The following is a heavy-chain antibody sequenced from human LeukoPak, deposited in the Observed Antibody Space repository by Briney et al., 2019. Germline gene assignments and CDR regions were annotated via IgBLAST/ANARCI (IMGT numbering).Heavy chain of an antibody. V-gene: IGHV3-11*04. CDR3: ARDLSGVAGYTYGRGIDY. CDR2: ISSSGSTI. CDR1: GFTFSDYY. D-gene: IGHD5-18*01. Sequence: GGSLRLSCVASGFTFSDYYMSWIRQAPGKGLEWVSYISSSGSTIYYADSVKGRFTISRDNAKTSLCLQMNGLRAEDTAVYYCARDLSGVAGYTYGRGIDYWGQGTLVTVSS. J-gene: IGHJ4*02.